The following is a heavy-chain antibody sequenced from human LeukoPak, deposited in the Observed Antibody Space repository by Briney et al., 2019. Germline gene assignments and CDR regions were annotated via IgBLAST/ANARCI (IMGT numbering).Heavy chain of an antibody. CDR3: ARVKDDNNYDRAFDI. CDR1: GGSMSTYY. Sequence: PSENLSLTCPVSGGSMSTYYWSWIRQPPGKGLEWIGYVYYDGNNDYNPSLKSRVTTSIDTSKKQFSLKLTSVTAADTAVYYCARVKDDNNYDRAFDIWGQGTMVTVSS. CDR2: VYYDGNN. J-gene: IGHJ3*02. V-gene: IGHV4-59*01. D-gene: IGHD5-24*01.